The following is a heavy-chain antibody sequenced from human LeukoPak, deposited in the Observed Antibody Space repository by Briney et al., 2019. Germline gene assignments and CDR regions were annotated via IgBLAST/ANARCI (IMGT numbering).Heavy chain of an antibody. D-gene: IGHD5-18*01. Sequence: GRSLRLSCAAPGFTFSSYAMHWVRQAPGKGLEWVAVISYDGSNKYYADSVKGRFTISRDNSKNTLYLQMNSLRAEDTAVYYCARDNGYSYGFSAFDIWGQGTMVTVSS. CDR3: ARDNGYSYGFSAFDI. V-gene: IGHV3-30*04. CDR2: ISYDGSNK. J-gene: IGHJ3*02. CDR1: GFTFSSYA.